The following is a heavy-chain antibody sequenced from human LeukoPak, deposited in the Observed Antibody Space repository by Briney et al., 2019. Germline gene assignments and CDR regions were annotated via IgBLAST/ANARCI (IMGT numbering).Heavy chain of an antibody. J-gene: IGHJ4*02. CDR3: DFNYYDSSGYWVDY. V-gene: IGHV1-69*13. CDR2: IIPIFGTA. D-gene: IGHD3-22*01. Sequence: SVKVSCKASGGTFSSYAISWVRQAPGQGLEWMGGIIPIFGTANYAQKFQGRVTITADESTSTAYMELSSLRSEDTAVYYCDFNYYDSSGYWVDYWGQGTLVTVSS. CDR1: GGTFSSYA.